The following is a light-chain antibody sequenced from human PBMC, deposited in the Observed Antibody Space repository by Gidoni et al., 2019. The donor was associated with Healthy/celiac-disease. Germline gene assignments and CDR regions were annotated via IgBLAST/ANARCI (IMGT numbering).Light chain of an antibody. CDR2: VGS. CDR1: QSLLHSNGYNY. J-gene: IGKJ4*01. V-gene: IGKV2-28*01. Sequence: DIVMTQSPLSLPVTPGEPASISCRSSQSLLHSNGYNYLDWYLQKPGQSPQLLSYVGSNRASGVPDRFSGSGSGTDFTLKISRVEAEDVGVYYCMQALQTRLTFGGGTKVEIK. CDR3: MQALQTRLT.